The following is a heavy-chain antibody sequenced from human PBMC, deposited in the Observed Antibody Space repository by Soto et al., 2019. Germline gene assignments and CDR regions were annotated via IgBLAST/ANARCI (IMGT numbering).Heavy chain of an antibody. CDR2: IYHSGST. Sequence: PSETLSLTCTVSGCSISSGDYYWIWIRQPPGKGLEWIGYIYHSGSTYYNPSLKSRVTISVDTSKNQFSLKLSSVTAADTAVYYCARINVDIVYFDYWGQGTLVTVS. CDR3: ARINVDIVYFDY. J-gene: IGHJ4*02. D-gene: IGHD5-12*01. CDR1: GCSISSGDYY. V-gene: IGHV4-30-4*02.